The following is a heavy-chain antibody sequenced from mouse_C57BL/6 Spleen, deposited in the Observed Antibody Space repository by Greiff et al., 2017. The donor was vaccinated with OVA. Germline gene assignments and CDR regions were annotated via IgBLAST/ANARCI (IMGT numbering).Heavy chain of an antibody. V-gene: IGHV1-76*01. CDR2: IYPGSGNT. J-gene: IGHJ4*01. D-gene: IGHD2-10*02. CDR1: GYTFTDYY. Sequence: VQLQQSGAELVRPGASVKLSCKASGYTFTDYYINWVKQRPGQGLEWIARIYPGSGNTYYNEKFKGKATLTAEKSSSTAYMQLSSLTSEDSAVYFCAREGYGNYVYYAMDYWGQGTSVTVSS. CDR3: AREGYGNYVYYAMDY.